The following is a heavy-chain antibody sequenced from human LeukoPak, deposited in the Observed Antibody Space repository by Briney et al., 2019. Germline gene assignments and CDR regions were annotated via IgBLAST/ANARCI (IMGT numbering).Heavy chain of an antibody. J-gene: IGHJ4*02. D-gene: IGHD6-19*01. CDR1: GGAISSYY. V-gene: IGHV4-59*01. Sequence: SETLSLTCTVSGGAISSYYRSWIRQPPGKGLEWIGYIYYSGSTNYNPSLKSRVTISVDTSKDQFSLKLSSVTAADTAVYYCARDTGWLVWGQGTLVTVSS. CDR2: IYYSGST. CDR3: ARDTGWLV.